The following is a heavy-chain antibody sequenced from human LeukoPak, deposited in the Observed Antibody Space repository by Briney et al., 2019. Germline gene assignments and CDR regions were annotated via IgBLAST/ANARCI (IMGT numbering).Heavy chain of an antibody. CDR1: GVSISTDY. J-gene: IGHJ4*02. CDR2: IHYSGST. D-gene: IGHD4/OR15-4a*01. V-gene: IGHV4-59*13. Sequence: PSETPSLTCTVSGVSISTDYWTWVRQSPGKGLEWIGSIHYSGSTSYNPSLKSRVTISVDTSKNQFSLKLTSVTSADPAVYYCARDAGATAYWGQGTLVTVSS. CDR3: ARDAGATAY.